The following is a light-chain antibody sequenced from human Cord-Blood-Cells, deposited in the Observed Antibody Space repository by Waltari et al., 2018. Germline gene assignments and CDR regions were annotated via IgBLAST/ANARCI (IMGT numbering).Light chain of an antibody. CDR1: SSDVGGYNY. V-gene: IGLV2-8*01. CDR2: EVS. J-gene: IGLJ3*02. Sequence: QSALTQPPSASGSPGQSVTISCTGPSSDVGGYNYVSWYQQHPGKAPKLMIYEVSKRPSGVPDRFSGSKSGNTASLTVSGLQAEDEADDYCSSYAGSNNWVFGGGTKLTVL. CDR3: SSYAGSNNWV.